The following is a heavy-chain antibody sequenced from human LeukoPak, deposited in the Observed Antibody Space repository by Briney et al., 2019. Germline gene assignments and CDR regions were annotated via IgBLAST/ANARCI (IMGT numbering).Heavy chain of an antibody. D-gene: IGHD4-23*01. V-gene: IGHV3-66*01. CDR2: IYSGGST. CDR3: VRATVVTHDAFDI. Sequence: GGSLRLSCAASGFTVSSNYMSWVRQAPGKGLEWVSVIYSGGSTYYADSVKGRFTISRDNSKNTLYLQMNSLRAEDTAVYYCVRATVVTHDAFDIWGQGTMVTVSS. CDR1: GFTVSSNY. J-gene: IGHJ3*02.